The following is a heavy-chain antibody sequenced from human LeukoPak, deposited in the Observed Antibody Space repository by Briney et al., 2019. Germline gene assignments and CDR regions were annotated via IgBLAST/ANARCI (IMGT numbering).Heavy chain of an antibody. Sequence: GGSLRLSCAASGFTFSSYAMHWVRQAPGKGLEWVAVISYDGSNKYYADSVKGRFTISRDNSKNTLYLQMNSLRAEETAVYYCARDPDYYDSSGYYASGDYWGQGTLVTVSS. J-gene: IGHJ4*02. CDR1: GFTFSSYA. V-gene: IGHV3-30*04. D-gene: IGHD3-22*01. CDR3: ARDPDYYDSSGYYASGDY. CDR2: ISYDGSNK.